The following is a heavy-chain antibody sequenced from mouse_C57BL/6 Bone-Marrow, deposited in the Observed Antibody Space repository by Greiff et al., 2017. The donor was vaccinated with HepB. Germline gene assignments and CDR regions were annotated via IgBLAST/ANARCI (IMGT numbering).Heavy chain of an antibody. Sequence: EVKLQQSGPELVKPGASVKISCKASGYTFTDYYMNWVKQSHGKSLEWIGDINPNGGTSYNQKFKGKATLTVDKSSSTAYMELRSLTSEDSAVYYCARSYDYDTAWFAYWGQGTLVTVSA. D-gene: IGHD2-4*01. CDR1: GYTFTDYY. CDR2: INPNGGT. CDR3: ARSYDYDTAWFAY. J-gene: IGHJ3*01. V-gene: IGHV1-26*01.